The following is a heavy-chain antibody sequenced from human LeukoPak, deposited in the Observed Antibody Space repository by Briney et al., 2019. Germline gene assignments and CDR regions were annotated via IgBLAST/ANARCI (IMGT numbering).Heavy chain of an antibody. Sequence: SETLSLTCAVYGGSFSGYYWSWIRQPPGKGLEWIGEINHSGSTNYNPSLKSRVTISVDTSKNQFSLKLSSVTAADTAVYYCARDAELLRWGQGTLVTVSS. V-gene: IGHV4-34*01. CDR2: INHSGST. J-gene: IGHJ4*02. CDR3: ARDAELLR. CDR1: GGSFSGYY. D-gene: IGHD1-26*01.